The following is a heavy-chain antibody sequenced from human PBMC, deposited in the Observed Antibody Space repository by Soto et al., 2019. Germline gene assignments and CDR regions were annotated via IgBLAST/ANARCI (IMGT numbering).Heavy chain of an antibody. CDR2: IWYDGSNK. Sequence: PGGSLRLSCAASGFTFSSYGMHWVRQAPGKGLEWVAVIWYDGSNKYYADSVKGRFTISRDNSKNTLYLQMNSLRAEDTAVYYCARPLDGGPFDYWGQGTLVTVSS. J-gene: IGHJ4*02. CDR1: GFTFSSYG. V-gene: IGHV3-33*01. CDR3: ARPLDGGPFDY.